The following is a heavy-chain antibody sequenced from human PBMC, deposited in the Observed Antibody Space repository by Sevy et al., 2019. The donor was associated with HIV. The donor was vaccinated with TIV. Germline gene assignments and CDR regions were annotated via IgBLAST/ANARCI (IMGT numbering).Heavy chain of an antibody. Sequence: GGSLRLSCAASGFTFSSFAMSWVRHIPGKGLKWVSTINGRGGSAYYADSVKGRFTLSRDNSNNTVFLQMNRLRDEDTAVYYCARPTPRIAPSSAAFFDYWGQGTLVTVSS. J-gene: IGHJ4*02. D-gene: IGHD1-26*01. CDR3: ARPTPRIAPSSAAFFDY. CDR1: GFTFSSFA. CDR2: INGRGGSA. V-gene: IGHV3-23*01.